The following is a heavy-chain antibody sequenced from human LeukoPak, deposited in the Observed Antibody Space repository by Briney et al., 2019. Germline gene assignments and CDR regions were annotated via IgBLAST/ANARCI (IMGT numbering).Heavy chain of an antibody. J-gene: IGHJ6*02. CDR2: IYAGGDT. V-gene: IGHV3-66*01. Sequence: GGSLRLSCAASGFTVSNSYINWVRQAPGKGLEWVSLIYAGGDTYYADSVRGRFIISRDNSENTVYLQMNSLRAEDTAVYFCASLPGLAGLYSYYYGVDVWGQGTTVTVSS. CDR3: ASLPGLAGLYSYYYGVDV. D-gene: IGHD6-19*01. CDR1: GFTVSNSY.